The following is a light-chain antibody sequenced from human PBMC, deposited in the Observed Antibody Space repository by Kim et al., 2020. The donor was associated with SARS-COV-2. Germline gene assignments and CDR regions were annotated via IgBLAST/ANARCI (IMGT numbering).Light chain of an antibody. CDR3: QQYNSYPYT. Sequence: DIQMTQSPSTLSASVGDRVTITCRASQSISSWLAWYQQKPGKAPKLLIYDASGLESGVPSRFSGSGSGTEFTLTISSLQPDDFATYYCQQYNSYPYTFGQGTKLEI. CDR1: QSISSW. CDR2: DAS. V-gene: IGKV1-5*01. J-gene: IGKJ2*01.